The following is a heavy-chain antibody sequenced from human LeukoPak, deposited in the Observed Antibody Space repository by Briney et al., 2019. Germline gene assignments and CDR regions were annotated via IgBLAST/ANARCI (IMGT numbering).Heavy chain of an antibody. V-gene: IGHV4-34*01. CDR1: GGSFSGYY. CDR3: ARGSRRAYYDFWSGYSSQNWFDP. J-gene: IGHJ5*02. D-gene: IGHD3-3*01. Sequence: SETLSLTCAVYGGSFSGYYWSWLRQPPGKGLEWIGEINHSGSTNYNPSHKSRVTISVDTSKNQFSLKLSSVTAADTAVYYCARGSRRAYYDFWSGYSSQNWFDPWGQGTLVTVSS. CDR2: INHSGST.